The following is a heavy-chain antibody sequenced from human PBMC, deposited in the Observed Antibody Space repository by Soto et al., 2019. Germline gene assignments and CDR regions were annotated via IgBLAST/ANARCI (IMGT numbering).Heavy chain of an antibody. D-gene: IGHD2-15*01. CDR3: ARPVADGGAFDI. CDR2: IYYSGST. J-gene: IGHJ3*02. Sequence: QLQLQESGPGLVKPSETLSLTCTVSGGSISSSSYYWGWIRQPPGKGLEWIGSIYYSGSTYYNPSLKSRVTISVGTSKNQFSLKLSSVTAADTAVYYCARPVADGGAFDIWGQGTMVTVSS. V-gene: IGHV4-39*01. CDR1: GGSISSSSYY.